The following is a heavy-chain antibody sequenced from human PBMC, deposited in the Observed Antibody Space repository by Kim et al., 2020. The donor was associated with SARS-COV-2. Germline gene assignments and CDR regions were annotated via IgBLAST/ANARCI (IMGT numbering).Heavy chain of an antibody. D-gene: IGHD3-22*01. Sequence: KSRVTISVDKSKNHFSLKLSSVTAADTAVYYCARNTHYYDSSGYHFYFDYWGQGTLVTVSS. CDR3: ARNTHYYDSSGYHFYFDY. J-gene: IGHJ4*02. V-gene: IGHV4-4*02.